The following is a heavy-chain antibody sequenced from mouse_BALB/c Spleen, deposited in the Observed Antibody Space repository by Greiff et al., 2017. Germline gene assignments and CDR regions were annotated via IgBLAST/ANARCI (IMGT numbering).Heavy chain of an antibody. CDR3: ARDETDYYAMDY. V-gene: IGHV5-9-4*01. J-gene: IGHJ4*01. CDR1: GFTFSSYA. CDR2: ISSGGSYT. Sequence: EVKLVESGGGLVKPGGSLKLSCAASGFTFSSYAMSWVRQSPEKRLEWVAEISSGGSYTYYPDTVTGRFTISRDNAKNTLYLEMSSLRSEDTAMYYCARDETDYYAMDYWGQGTSVTVSS.